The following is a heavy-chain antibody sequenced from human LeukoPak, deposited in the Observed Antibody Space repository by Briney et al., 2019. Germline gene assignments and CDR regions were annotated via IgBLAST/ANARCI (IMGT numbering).Heavy chain of an antibody. CDR2: IYPGDSDT. CDR1: GYIFTNYW. CDR3: ARLGAIVVIPDAMPDWYCDL. D-gene: IGHD2-2*01. V-gene: IGHV5-51*01. J-gene: IGHJ2*01. Sequence: GESLKISCKGSGYIFTNYWIGWVRQMPGKGLEWMGMIYPGDSDTIYSPSFQGQVTISADKSITTAHLQWSRPKPADTAMYYCARLGAIVVIPDAMPDWYCDLWGRGTLVTVSS.